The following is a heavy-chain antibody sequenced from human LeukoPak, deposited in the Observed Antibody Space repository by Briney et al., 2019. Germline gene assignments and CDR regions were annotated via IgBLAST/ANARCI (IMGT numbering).Heavy chain of an antibody. V-gene: IGHV1-2*02. J-gene: IGHJ4*02. Sequence: ASVKVSCKASGYTFTGYYMHWVRQAPGQGREWMGWINPNSGGTNYAQKFQGRVTMTRDTSISTAYMELSRLRSDDTAVYYCARSRYSGYDRALDYWGQGTLVTVSS. CDR2: INPNSGGT. D-gene: IGHD5-12*01. CDR1: GYTFTGYY. CDR3: ARSRYSGYDRALDY.